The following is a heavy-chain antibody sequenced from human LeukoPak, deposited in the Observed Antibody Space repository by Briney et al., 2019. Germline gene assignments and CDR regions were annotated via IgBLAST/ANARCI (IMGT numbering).Heavy chain of an antibody. CDR3: ARSLGIAVGNWFDP. Sequence: SQTLSLTFAISGDSVSSNSAAWNWIRQSPSRGLEWLGRTYYRSKWYTNSAVSAKSRITINPDTSKNQFSLQLNSVTPEDTAVYYCARSLGIAVGNWFDPWGQGTLVTVSS. J-gene: IGHJ5*02. CDR1: GDSVSSNSAA. V-gene: IGHV6-1*01. D-gene: IGHD6-19*01. CDR2: TYYRSKWYT.